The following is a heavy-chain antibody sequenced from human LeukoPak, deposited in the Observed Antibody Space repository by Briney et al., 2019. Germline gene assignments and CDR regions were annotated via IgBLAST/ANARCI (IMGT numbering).Heavy chain of an antibody. Sequence: GSSVKVSCKASGGTFSSYAISWVRQAPGQGLEWMGRFIPILGIANYAQKFQGRVTITADKSTSTAYMELSSLRSEDTAMYYCARGPDKLSWYRFDYWGQGTLVTVSS. D-gene: IGHD6-13*01. CDR1: GGTFSSYA. V-gene: IGHV1-69*04. CDR2: FIPILGIA. J-gene: IGHJ4*02. CDR3: ARGPDKLSWYRFDY.